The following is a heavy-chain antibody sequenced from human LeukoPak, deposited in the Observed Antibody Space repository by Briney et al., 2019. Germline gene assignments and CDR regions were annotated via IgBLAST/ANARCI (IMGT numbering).Heavy chain of an antibody. D-gene: IGHD6-13*01. V-gene: IGHV3-20*04. CDR1: GFTFDDYG. Sequence: GGSLRLACAASGFTFDDYGMSWVRQAPGKGLEWVTGINWNGGRTGYADSVKGRFTISRDNAKNSLYLQMNSLRAEDTALYYCARGTLKAAATDFDYWGQGTLVTVSS. J-gene: IGHJ4*02. CDR3: ARGTLKAAATDFDY. CDR2: INWNGGRT.